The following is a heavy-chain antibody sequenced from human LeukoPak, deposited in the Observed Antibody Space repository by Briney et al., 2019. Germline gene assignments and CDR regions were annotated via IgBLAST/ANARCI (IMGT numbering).Heavy chain of an antibody. J-gene: IGHJ4*02. CDR2: VDPEDGET. D-gene: IGHD3-10*01. V-gene: IGHV1-69-2*01. CDR1: GYRFTDYY. CDR3: VTDTQVAPGDIIMFRDY. Sequence: ASVKVSCKASGYRFTDYYIYWVQQAPGRGLEWKGRVDPEDGETVYAEKFKDRLTMTADTSTNTAYMELTSLRSADTAVYYCVTDTQVAPGDIIMFRDYWGQGALVTVSS.